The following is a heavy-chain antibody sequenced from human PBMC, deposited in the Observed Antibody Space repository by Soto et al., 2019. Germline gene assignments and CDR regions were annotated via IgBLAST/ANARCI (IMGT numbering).Heavy chain of an antibody. V-gene: IGHV4-4*02. CDR2: IAHDGHT. D-gene: IGHD4-17*01. Sequence: SETLSLTCDGSSGSITTSVLWAWVRQFPGKGLGWIGEIAHDGHTNYNPSLSGRVTMSVDLSNSQFSLNVASVTAADTAVYFCVGVRDYDYWGQGTLVTVSS. J-gene: IGHJ4*02. CDR1: SGSITTSVL. CDR3: VGVRDYDY.